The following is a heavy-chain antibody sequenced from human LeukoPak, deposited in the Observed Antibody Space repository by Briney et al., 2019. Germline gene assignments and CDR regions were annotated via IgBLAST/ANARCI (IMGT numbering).Heavy chain of an antibody. D-gene: IGHD6-19*01. CDR3: ARTRQWLVHNWFDP. V-gene: IGHV1-8*02. J-gene: IGHJ5*02. Sequence: ASVKVSCKASGGTFSSYAINWVRQATGQGLEWMGWMNPNSGNTGYAQKFQGRVTMTRNTSISTAYMELSSLRSEDTAVYYCARTRQWLVHNWFDPWGQGTLVTVSS. CDR2: MNPNSGNT. CDR1: GGTFSSYA.